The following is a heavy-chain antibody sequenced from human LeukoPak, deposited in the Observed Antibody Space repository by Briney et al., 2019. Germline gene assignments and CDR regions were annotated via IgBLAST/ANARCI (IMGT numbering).Heavy chain of an antibody. CDR3: AKDQWLVLNY. V-gene: IGHV3-48*03. D-gene: IGHD6-19*01. Sequence: GGSLRLSCAASGFTFSSYEMNWVRQAPGKGLEWVSYISSSGSTISYAESVKGRFTISRDNSRNTLYLQMNSLRSEDTALYYCAKDQWLVLNYWGQGTLVTVSS. CDR2: ISSSGSTI. CDR1: GFTFSSYE. J-gene: IGHJ4*02.